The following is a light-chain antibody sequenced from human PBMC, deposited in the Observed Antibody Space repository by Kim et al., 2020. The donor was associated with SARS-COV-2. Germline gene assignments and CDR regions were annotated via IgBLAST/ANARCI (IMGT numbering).Light chain of an antibody. Sequence: VALGQTVRITCQGDSLRSYYASWYQQKPGQAPVLVIYGKNNRPSGIPDRFSGSSAGNTASLTITGAQAEDEADYYCNSRDSSGNVVFGGGTQLTVL. CDR1: SLRSYY. CDR2: GKN. V-gene: IGLV3-19*01. J-gene: IGLJ2*01. CDR3: NSRDSSGNVV.